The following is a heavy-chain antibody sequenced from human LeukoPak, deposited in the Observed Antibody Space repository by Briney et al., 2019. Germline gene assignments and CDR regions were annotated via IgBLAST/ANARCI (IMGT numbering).Heavy chain of an antibody. CDR1: GFTFSSYS. V-gene: IGHV3-21*01. CDR3: ARVHITMVRGVIVHYYMDV. D-gene: IGHD3-10*01. CDR2: ISSSSSYI. J-gene: IGHJ6*03. Sequence: GGSLRLSCAASGFTFSSYSMNWVRQAPGKGLEWVSSISSSSSYIYYADSVKGRFTISRDNAKNSLYLQMNSLRAEDTAVYYCARVHITMVRGVIVHYYMDVWGKGTTVTISS.